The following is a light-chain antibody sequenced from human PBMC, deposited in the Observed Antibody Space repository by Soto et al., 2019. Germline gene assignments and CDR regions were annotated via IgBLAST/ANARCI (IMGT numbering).Light chain of an antibody. CDR1: QSVSSC. CDR3: QHYNNWSGA. V-gene: IGKV3D-15*02. CDR2: EAS. J-gene: IGKJ1*01. Sequence: IQTPSTQTFSPWQRDSLSCRASQSVSSCLAWYQQKPGKAPRLLIYEASNLATGIPARFSGSGSGTDFTLTISSLQSEDFAAYYCQHYNNWSGAFGQGTKVDIK.